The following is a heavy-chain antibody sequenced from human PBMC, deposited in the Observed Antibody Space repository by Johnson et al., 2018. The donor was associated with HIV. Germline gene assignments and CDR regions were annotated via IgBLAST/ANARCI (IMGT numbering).Heavy chain of an antibody. CDR3: ARDFVSFGECTAFDV. V-gene: IGHV3-13*01. J-gene: IGHJ3*01. D-gene: IGHD3-10*01. Sequence: VQLVESGGVVVQPGGSLRLSCAASGFTFSSYDMHWVRQATGKGLEWVSVIYSGGSTYYVDSVKGRFTISRDNAKNSLYLQMNSLRAEDTALYYCARDFVSFGECTAFDVWGQGTMVTVSS. CDR2: IYSGGST. CDR1: GFTFSSYD.